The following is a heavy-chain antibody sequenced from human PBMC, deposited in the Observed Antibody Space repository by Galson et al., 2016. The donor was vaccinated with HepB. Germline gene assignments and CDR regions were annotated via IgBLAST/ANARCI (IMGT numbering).Heavy chain of an antibody. CDR2: IYYTGSA. J-gene: IGHJ3*02. Sequence: SETLSLTCTVSGGSVSSGSYHWSWIRQPPGKKLEWIGYIYYTGSANYNPSLKSRVSISVDTSKNQFSLKLNSGTAADPAVYYCARIPFYDFWSGPRTDAFDIWGQGTMVTVSS. CDR3: ARIPFYDFWSGPRTDAFDI. CDR1: GGSVSSGSYH. V-gene: IGHV4-61*01. D-gene: IGHD3-3*01.